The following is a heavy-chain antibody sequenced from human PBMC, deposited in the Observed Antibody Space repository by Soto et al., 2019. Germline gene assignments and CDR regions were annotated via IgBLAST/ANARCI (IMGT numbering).Heavy chain of an antibody. V-gene: IGHV4-31*03. J-gene: IGHJ5*02. CDR1: GGSISSGGYY. CDR2: IYYSGST. CDR3: ARYPVATGPWDWFDP. Sequence: QVQLQESGPGLVKPSQNLSLTCTVSGGSISSGGYYWSWIRQHPGKGLEWIGYIYYSGSTYYNPSLKSRVTISVDTSKNQFSLKLSSVTAADTAVYYCARYPVATGPWDWFDPWGQGTLVTVSS. D-gene: IGHD5-12*01.